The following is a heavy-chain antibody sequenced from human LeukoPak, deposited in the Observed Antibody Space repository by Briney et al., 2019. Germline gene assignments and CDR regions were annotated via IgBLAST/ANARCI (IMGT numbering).Heavy chain of an antibody. CDR2: MYTSGTT. Sequence: SETLSLTCTVSGGSITHYYWTWIRQPPGKTLEWIGRMYTSGTTNYNPSLKSRATMSVDTSKNQFSLKLSSVTAADTAVYYCARESTTGSYYYYYYMDVWGKGTTVTVSS. V-gene: IGHV4-4*07. CDR1: GGSITHYY. D-gene: IGHD2/OR15-2a*01. CDR3: ARESTTGSYYYYYYMDV. J-gene: IGHJ6*03.